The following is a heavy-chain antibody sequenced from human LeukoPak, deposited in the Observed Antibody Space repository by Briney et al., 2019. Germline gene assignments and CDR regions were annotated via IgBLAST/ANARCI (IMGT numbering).Heavy chain of an antibody. CDR1: GYTFTCYY. V-gene: IGHV1-2*02. J-gene: IGHJ4*02. Sequence: ASVKVSCKASGYTFTCYYMHWVRQAPGQGLEWMGWINPNSGGTNYAQKFQGRVTMTRDTSISAAYMELSRLRSDDTAVYYCARVGIAALRYFDYWGQGTLVTVSS. D-gene: IGHD6-6*01. CDR2: INPNSGGT. CDR3: ARVGIAALRYFDY.